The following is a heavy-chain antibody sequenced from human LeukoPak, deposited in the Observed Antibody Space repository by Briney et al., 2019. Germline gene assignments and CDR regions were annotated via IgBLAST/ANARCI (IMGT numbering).Heavy chain of an antibody. Sequence: ASVKVSCKASGYTFTSYDINWVRQATGQGLEWMGWMNPNSGNTGYAQKFQGRVTMTRNTSISTAYMELSSLRSEDTAVYYCARGGYSYFWTGGRELDYWGQGTPVTVSS. J-gene: IGHJ4*02. CDR3: ARGGYSYFWTGGRELDY. D-gene: IGHD3/OR15-3a*01. CDR2: MNPNSGNT. V-gene: IGHV1-8*01. CDR1: GYTFTSYD.